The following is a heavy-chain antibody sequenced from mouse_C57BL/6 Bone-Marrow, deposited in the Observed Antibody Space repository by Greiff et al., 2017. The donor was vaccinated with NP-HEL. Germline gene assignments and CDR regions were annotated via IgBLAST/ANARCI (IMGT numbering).Heavy chain of an antibody. Sequence: QVQLQQSGAELVKPGASVKLSCTASGYTFTSYWMHWVKQRPGQGLEWIGNINPSNGGTNYNEKFKSKATLTVDKSSSTAYMQLSSLTSEDSAVYYCARSGATVVATGDMDYWGQGTSVTVSS. V-gene: IGHV1-53*01. CDR2: INPSNGGT. CDR3: ARSGATVVATGDMDY. J-gene: IGHJ4*01. D-gene: IGHD1-1*01. CDR1: GYTFTSYW.